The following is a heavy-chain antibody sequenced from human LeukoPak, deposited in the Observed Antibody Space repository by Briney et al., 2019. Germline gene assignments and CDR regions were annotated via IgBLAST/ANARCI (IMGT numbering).Heavy chain of an antibody. CDR2: ISYDGSNK. J-gene: IGHJ4*02. Sequence: PGRSLRLSCAASGFTFSSYARHWVRQAPGKGLEWVAVISYDGSNKYYADSVKGRFTISRGNSKNTLYLQMNSLRAEDTAVYYCARDHRTRYSYTPYYFDYWGQGTLVTVSS. V-gene: IGHV3-30-3*01. D-gene: IGHD5-18*01. CDR1: GFTFSSYA. CDR3: ARDHRTRYSYTPYYFDY.